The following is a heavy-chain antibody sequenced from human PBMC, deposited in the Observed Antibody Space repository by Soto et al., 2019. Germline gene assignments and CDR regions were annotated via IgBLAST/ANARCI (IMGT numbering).Heavy chain of an antibody. CDR1: VDSVSSNSAA. V-gene: IGHV6-1*01. CDR3: ARGDFWSGYHDAFDI. J-gene: IGHJ3*02. Sequence: KQSQTLSLTCAISVDSVSSNSAAWNWNRQSPSRGLEWLGRTYYRSKWYNDYAVSVKSRITINPDTSKNQFSLQLNSVTPEDTAVYYCARGDFWSGYHDAFDIWGQGTMVTVSS. D-gene: IGHD3-3*01. CDR2: TYYRSKWYN.